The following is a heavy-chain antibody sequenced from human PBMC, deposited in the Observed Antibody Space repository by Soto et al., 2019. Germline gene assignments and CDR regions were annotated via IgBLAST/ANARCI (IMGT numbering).Heavy chain of an antibody. CDR2: IYPGDSDT. D-gene: IGHD3-22*01. CDR1: GYSFTSYW. J-gene: IGHJ6*03. V-gene: IGHV5-51*01. CDR3: GRVVKNYYYYYMDV. Sequence: LGESLKISCRGSGYSFTSYWIGWVRQMPGKGLEWMGIIYPGDSDTRYSPSFQGQVTISADKSISTAYLQWSSLKASDTAMYYCGRVVKNYYYYYMDVWGKGTTVIVSS.